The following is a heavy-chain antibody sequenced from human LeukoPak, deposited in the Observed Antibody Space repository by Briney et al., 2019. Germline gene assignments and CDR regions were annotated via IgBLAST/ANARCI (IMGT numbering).Heavy chain of an antibody. CDR3: AAGPLGVVTTPITYYGMDV. CDR1: GGTFSSYA. CDR2: IIPILGIA. V-gene: IGHV1-69*04. Sequence: GASVKVSCKASGGTFSSYAISWVRQAPGQGLEWMGRIIPILGIANYAQKFQGRVTITADKSTSTAYMELSSLRSEDTAVYYCAAGPLGVVTTPITYYGMDVWGQGTAVTVSS. J-gene: IGHJ6*02. D-gene: IGHD3-3*01.